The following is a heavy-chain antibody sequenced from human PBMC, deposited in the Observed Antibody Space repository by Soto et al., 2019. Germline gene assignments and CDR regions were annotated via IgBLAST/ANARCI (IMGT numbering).Heavy chain of an antibody. CDR2: ISSDGNNK. V-gene: IGHV3-30*18. CDR3: AKDLLPNTVTTCGS. J-gene: IGHJ5*02. Sequence: QVQLVESGGGAVQPGRSLRLSCAASGLTFDSHGMHWVRQAPGKGLEWVAVISSDGNNKYYADSVKGRFTISRDNFNNMLYLQMSSLRAEDTAVYYCAKDLLPNTVTTCGSWGQGTLVTVSS. CDR1: GLTFDSHG. D-gene: IGHD4-17*01.